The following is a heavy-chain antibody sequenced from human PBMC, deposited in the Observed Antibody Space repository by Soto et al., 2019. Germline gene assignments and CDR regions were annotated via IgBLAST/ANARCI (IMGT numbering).Heavy chain of an antibody. Sequence: GGSLRLSCAASGFNFDDYAIHCVRQAPGKGLEWVSGISWNSAFIAYADSVKGRFTISRDNAKNSLYLQLSSLRPEDTALYFCAKTQNDILDFWGQGTLVTVSS. V-gene: IGHV3-9*01. CDR2: ISWNSAFI. CDR3: AKTQNDILDF. J-gene: IGHJ4*02. CDR1: GFNFDDYA. D-gene: IGHD3-9*01.